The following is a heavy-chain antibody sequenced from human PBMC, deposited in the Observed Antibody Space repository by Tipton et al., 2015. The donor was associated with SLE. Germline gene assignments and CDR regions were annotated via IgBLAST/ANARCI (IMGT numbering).Heavy chain of an antibody. CDR3: AQGPFSF. CDR1: GGSISSSSYY. V-gene: IGHV4-39*01. CDR2: IYYSGST. Sequence: TLSLTCTVSGGSISSSSYYWGWIRQPPGKGLEWIGSIYYSGSTYYNPSLKSRVTISVDTSKNQFSLKLSSVTAADTAVYYCAQGPFSFGGQGTLVTVSS. J-gene: IGHJ4*02. D-gene: IGHD3-3*01.